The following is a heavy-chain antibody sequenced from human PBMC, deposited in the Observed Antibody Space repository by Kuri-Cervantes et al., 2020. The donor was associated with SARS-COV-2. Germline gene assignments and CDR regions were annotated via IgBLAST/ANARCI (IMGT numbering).Heavy chain of an antibody. V-gene: IGHV3-33*01. J-gene: IGHJ6*02. CDR1: GFIFTSYG. D-gene: IGHD6-13*01. CDR3: ARVGVAAAGSTSYYGMDV. Sequence: SCAASGFIFTSYGMHWVRQAPGKGLEWVAVIWYDGSNKYYVDSVKGRFTVSRDNSKNTLYLQMNSLRAEDTAVYYCARVGVAAAGSTSYYGMDVWGQGTTVTVSS. CDR2: IWYDGSNK.